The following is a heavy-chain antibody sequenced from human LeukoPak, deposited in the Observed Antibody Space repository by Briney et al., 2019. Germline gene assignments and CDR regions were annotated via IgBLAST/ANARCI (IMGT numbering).Heavy chain of an antibody. CDR1: GFTVSSNY. Sequence: GGSLRLSCAASGFTVSSNYMSWVRQAPGKGLEWVSVIYSGGSTYYADSVKGRFTISRDNSKNTLYLQMNSLRAEDTAVYYCARRRGYNSGLDYWGQGTLVTVSS. D-gene: IGHD5-24*01. CDR3: ARRRGYNSGLDY. J-gene: IGHJ4*02. CDR2: IYSGGST. V-gene: IGHV3-53*01.